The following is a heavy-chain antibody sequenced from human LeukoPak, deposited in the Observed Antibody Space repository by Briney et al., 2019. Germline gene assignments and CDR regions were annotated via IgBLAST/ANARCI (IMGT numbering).Heavy chain of an antibody. J-gene: IGHJ3*02. CDR2: IYHSGST. V-gene: IGHV4-38-2*01. Sequence: PLETLSLTCAVSGYSISSGYYWGWIRQPPGKGLEWIGSIYHSGSTYYNPSLKSRVTISVDTSKNQFSLKLSSVTAADTAVYYCARAYGSGSYCDAFDIWGQGTMVTVSS. CDR1: GYSISSGYY. CDR3: ARAYGSGSYCDAFDI. D-gene: IGHD3-10*01.